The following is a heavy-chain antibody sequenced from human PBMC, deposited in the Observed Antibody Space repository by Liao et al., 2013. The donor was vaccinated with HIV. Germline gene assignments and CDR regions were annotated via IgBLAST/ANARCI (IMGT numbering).Heavy chain of an antibody. CDR2: IYYSGRT. Sequence: QLQLQEPGPGLVKPSETLSLTCTVSGASISSSSYYWAWIRQPPGKGLEWIGSIYYSGRTYYNPSLKSRVTISADTSKNQFSLRLTSVTAADTAVYYCARQPVPSPGLPDSLEIFAFDIWGQGTIVTVSS. V-gene: IGHV4-39*01. J-gene: IGHJ3*02. CDR3: ARQPVPSPGLPDSLEIFAFDI. CDR1: GASISSSSYY. D-gene: IGHD2/OR15-2a*01.